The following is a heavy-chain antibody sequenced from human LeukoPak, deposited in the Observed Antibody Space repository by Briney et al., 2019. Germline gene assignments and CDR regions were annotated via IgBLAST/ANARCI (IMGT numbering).Heavy chain of an antibody. CDR1: GYTFTGYY. V-gene: IGHV1-2*02. Sequence: ASVKVSCKASGYTFTGYYMHWVRQAPGQGLEWMGWINPNSGGTNYAQKFQGRVTMTRDTSISTAYMELSRLRSDDTAVYYCARERRWLQLGLDYWGQGTLVTVSS. J-gene: IGHJ4*02. CDR3: ARERRWLQLGLDY. CDR2: INPNSGGT. D-gene: IGHD5-24*01.